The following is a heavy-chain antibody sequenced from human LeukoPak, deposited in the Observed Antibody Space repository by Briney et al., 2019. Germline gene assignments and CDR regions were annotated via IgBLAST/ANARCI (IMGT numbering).Heavy chain of an antibody. D-gene: IGHD2-21*02. V-gene: IGHV5-51*01. CDR2: IYPGDSDT. J-gene: IGHJ6*03. Sequence: GESLKISCKGSGYSFTSYWIGWVRQMPGKGLEWMGIIYPGDSDTRYSPSFQGQVTISADKSISTAYLQWSSLKASDTAMYYCARQGYCGGDCYSGYYYYYYMDVWGKGTTVTVSS. CDR1: GYSFTSYW. CDR3: ARQGYCGGDCYSGYYYYYYMDV.